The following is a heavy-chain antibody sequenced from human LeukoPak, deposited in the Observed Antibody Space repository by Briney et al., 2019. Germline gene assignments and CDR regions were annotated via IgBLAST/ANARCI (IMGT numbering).Heavy chain of an antibody. CDR3: AREVKGSSFDY. CDR1: GGTFSSYA. D-gene: IGHD4-11*01. V-gene: IGHV1-2*02. CDR2: INPNSGGT. Sequence: ASVKVSCKASGGTFSSYAISWVRQAPGQGLEWMGWINPNSGGTNYAQKFQGRVTMTRDTSISTAYMELSRLRSDDTAVYYCAREVKGSSFDYWGQGTLVTVSS. J-gene: IGHJ4*02.